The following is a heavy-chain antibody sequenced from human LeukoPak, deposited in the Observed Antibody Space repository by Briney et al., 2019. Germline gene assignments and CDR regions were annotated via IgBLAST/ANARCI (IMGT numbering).Heavy chain of an antibody. J-gene: IGHJ4*02. Sequence: GGSLRLSCAASGFTFSSSWMTWVRQAPGKGLECVATIKEDGSQKYYVDFVKGRFTISRDNAKNSLSLQMNSLRAEDTAVYYCARDSVEMATGADYWGQGTLVTVSS. D-gene: IGHD5-24*01. CDR3: ARDSVEMATGADY. CDR1: GFTFSSSW. V-gene: IGHV3-7*01. CDR2: IKEDGSQK.